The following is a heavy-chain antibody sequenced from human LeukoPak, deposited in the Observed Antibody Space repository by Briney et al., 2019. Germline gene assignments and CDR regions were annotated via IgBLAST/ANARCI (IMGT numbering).Heavy chain of an antibody. D-gene: IGHD3-10*01. CDR1: GFTFSSYA. Sequence: GGPLRLSCAASGFTFSSYAMHWVRQAPGKGLECVAVIWHDGSNKYYTDSVKGRFTISRDNSQNTLHLQINNLRAEDTAVYYCARGGWFGQLLPNDYWGQGTLVTVSS. CDR2: IWHDGSNK. J-gene: IGHJ4*02. V-gene: IGHV3-33*08. CDR3: ARGGWFGQLLPNDY.